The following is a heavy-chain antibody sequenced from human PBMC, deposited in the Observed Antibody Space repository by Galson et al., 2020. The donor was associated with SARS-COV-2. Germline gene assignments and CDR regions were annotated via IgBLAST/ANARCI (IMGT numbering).Heavy chain of an antibody. CDR1: GFTFSRYA. CDR2: ISFDGGNI. Sequence: GGSLRLSCVGSGFTFSRYAIHWVRQAPGKGLEWVSLISFDGGNIYYTDSVKGRFAISRDNSKNTVFLQMNDLTVEDTAVYFCARGDIDGWSGYSPFDFWGQGTHLTVSS. V-gene: IGHV3-30*10. CDR3: ARGDIDGWSGYSPFDF. J-gene: IGHJ4*02. D-gene: IGHD3-3*01.